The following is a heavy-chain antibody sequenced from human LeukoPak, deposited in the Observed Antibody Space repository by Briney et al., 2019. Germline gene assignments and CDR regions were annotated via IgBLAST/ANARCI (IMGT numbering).Heavy chain of an antibody. CDR3: AQRAYFDSSGYHPTSGYFDL. D-gene: IGHD3-22*01. Sequence: SQTLSLTCTVSGASLFNYYWNWIRQSPGKGLEWIAYVYVNGITNYSPSLRSRGTISMATSKNQFSLRWTSVTAADTPVYYCAQRAYFDSSGYHPTSGYFDLWGRGTLVSVSS. J-gene: IGHJ2*01. CDR2: VYVNGIT. V-gene: IGHV4-4*08. CDR1: GASLFNYY.